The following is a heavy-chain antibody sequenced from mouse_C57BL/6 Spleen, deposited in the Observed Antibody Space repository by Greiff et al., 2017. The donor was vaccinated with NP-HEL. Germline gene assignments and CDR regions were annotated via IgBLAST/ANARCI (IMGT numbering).Heavy chain of an antibody. CDR1: GYTFTSYT. CDR3: ARNYYGSSYDYAMDY. D-gene: IGHD1-1*01. Sequence: VKLMESGAELARPGASVKMSCKASGYTFTSYTMHWVKQRPGQGLEWIGYINPSSGYTKYNQKFKDKATLTADKSSSTAYMQLSSLTSEDSAVYYCARNYYGSSYDYAMDYWGQGTSVTVSS. J-gene: IGHJ4*01. V-gene: IGHV1-4*01. CDR2: INPSSGYT.